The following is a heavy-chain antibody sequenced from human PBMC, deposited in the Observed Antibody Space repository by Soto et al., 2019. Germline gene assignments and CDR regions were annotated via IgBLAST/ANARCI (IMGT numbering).Heavy chain of an antibody. CDR2: IYWNDDK. CDR1: GFSLSTSGVG. CDR3: AHRPRGYGSGSYYKRWFDP. J-gene: IGHJ5*02. D-gene: IGHD3-10*01. Sequence: QITLKESGPTLVKPTQTLTLTCTFSGFSLSTSGVGVGWIRQPPGEVLEWLALIYWNDDKRYSPSLKSRLTITKDTSKNQVVLTMTNMDPVDTATYYCAHRPRGYGSGSYYKRWFDPWGQGTLVTVSS. V-gene: IGHV2-5*01.